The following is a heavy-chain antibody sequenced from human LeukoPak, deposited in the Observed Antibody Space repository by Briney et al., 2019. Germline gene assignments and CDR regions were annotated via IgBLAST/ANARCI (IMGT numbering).Heavy chain of an antibody. CDR3: AKDGLTPVTTGDYFYGMDV. CDR2: ISGSVGTT. D-gene: IGHD4-17*01. V-gene: IGHV3-23*01. CDR1: GFTFSNYG. J-gene: IGHJ6*02. Sequence: PGGSLRLSCGASGFTFSNYGMSWVRQAPGKGLEWVSGISGSVGTTYYADSVKGRFTISRDNSENTLFLQMNSLRAEDTAVYYCAKDGLTPVTTGDYFYGMDVWGQGTTVTVSS.